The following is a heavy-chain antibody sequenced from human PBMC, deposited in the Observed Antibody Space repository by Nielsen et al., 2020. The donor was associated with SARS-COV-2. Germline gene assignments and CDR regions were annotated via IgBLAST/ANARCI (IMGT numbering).Heavy chain of an antibody. Sequence: ASVKVSCKASGYTFTSYAMHWVRQAPGQRLEWMGWISAYNGNTNYAQKLQGRVTMTTDTSTSTAYMELRSLRSDDTAVYYCARRGLAESYGMDVWGQGTTVTVSS. CDR2: ISAYNGNT. V-gene: IGHV1-18*01. D-gene: IGHD6-19*01. CDR3: ARRGLAESYGMDV. CDR1: GYTFTSYA. J-gene: IGHJ6*02.